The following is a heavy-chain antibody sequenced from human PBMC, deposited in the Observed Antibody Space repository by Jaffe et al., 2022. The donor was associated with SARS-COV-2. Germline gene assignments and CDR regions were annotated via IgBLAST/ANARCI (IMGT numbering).Heavy chain of an antibody. CDR3: ARLDCSGGSCQGADAFDI. CDR1: GGTFSSYA. D-gene: IGHD2-15*01. CDR2: IIPIFGTA. Sequence: QVQLVQSGAEVKKPGSSVKVSCKASGGTFSSYAISWVRQAPGQGLEWMGGIIPIFGTANYAQKFQGRVTITADESTSTAYMELSSLRSEDTAVYYCARLDCSGGSCQGADAFDIWGQGTMVTVSS. J-gene: IGHJ3*02. V-gene: IGHV1-69*01.